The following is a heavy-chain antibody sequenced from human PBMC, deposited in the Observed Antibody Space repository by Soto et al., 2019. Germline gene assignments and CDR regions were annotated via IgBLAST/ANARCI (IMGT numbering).Heavy chain of an antibody. V-gene: IGHV1-8*01. J-gene: IGHJ6*02. CDR3: ARERMAIFGVVIEYYYYYGMDV. CDR2: MNPNSGNT. D-gene: IGHD3-3*01. CDR1: GYTFTSYD. Sequence: ASVKVSCKASGYTFTSYDINWVRQATGQGLEWMGWMNPNSGNTGYAQKFQGRVTMTRNTSISTAYMELSSLRSEDTAVYYFARERMAIFGVVIEYYYYYGMDVWGQGTTVTVSS.